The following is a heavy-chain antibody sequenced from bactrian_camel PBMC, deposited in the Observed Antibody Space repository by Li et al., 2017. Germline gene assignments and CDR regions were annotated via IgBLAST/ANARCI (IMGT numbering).Heavy chain of an antibody. Sequence: HVQLVESGGGLVQPGGSLRLSCAASGFTFSSYDFSWVRQAPGKGLEWVSSIYNDGSKVKHADSVKGRFTISRDSAKNTVYLQMNSLKSEDTTLYYCATSRPTAIQALGVPFGYWGQGTQVTVS. V-gene: IGHV3-2*01. D-gene: IGHD3*01. CDR2: IYNDGSKV. CDR1: GFTFSSYD. J-gene: IGHJ6*01. CDR3: ATSRPTAIQALGVPFGY.